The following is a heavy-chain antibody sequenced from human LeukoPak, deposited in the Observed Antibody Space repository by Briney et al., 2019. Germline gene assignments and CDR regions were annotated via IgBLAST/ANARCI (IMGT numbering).Heavy chain of an antibody. J-gene: IGHJ4*02. CDR3: ARDYFDSSGYHVDY. CDR2: IYASGST. V-gene: IGHV4-61*02. CDR1: GGSTSIGSYY. Sequence: TPSLSCTVSGGSTSIGSYYCSWTRPPAGKAPEWVGRIYASGSTNYNPSLKSRVTISVDTSKNQFSRKLSSVTAADTSIYYCARDYFDSSGYHVDYWGQGALVTVSS. D-gene: IGHD3-22*01.